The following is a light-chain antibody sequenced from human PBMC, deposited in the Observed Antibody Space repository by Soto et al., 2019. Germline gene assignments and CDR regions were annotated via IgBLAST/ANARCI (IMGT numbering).Light chain of an antibody. Sequence: EIVLTQSPGTLSLSPGERATLSCRASQSVSSSYLAWYQQKPGQAPRLLIYGASSRATGIPDRFSGSGSGTDFTLTISRLEPEDFAVYYCQQYKNWPTFGQGTKGGYQ. CDR2: GAS. CDR3: QQYKNWPT. J-gene: IGKJ1*01. V-gene: IGKV3-20*01. CDR1: QSVSSSY.